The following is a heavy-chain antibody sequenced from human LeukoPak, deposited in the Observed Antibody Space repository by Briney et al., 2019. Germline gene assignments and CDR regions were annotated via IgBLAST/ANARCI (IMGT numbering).Heavy chain of an antibody. J-gene: IGHJ6*02. CDR2: IYTSGST. D-gene: IGHD2-2*02. CDR3: ARVRYCSSTSCYNDMDV. CDR1: GGSISSYY. Sequence: SETLSLTCTVSGGSISSYYWGWIRQPAGKGLEWIGRIYTSGSTNYNPSLKSRVTMSVDTSKNQFSLKLSSVTAADTAVYYCARVRYCSSTSCYNDMDVWGQGTTVTVSS. V-gene: IGHV4-4*07.